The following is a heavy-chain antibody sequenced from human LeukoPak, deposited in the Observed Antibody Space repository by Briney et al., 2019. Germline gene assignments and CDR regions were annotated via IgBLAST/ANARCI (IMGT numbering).Heavy chain of an antibody. CDR2: IVVGSGNT. D-gene: IGHD6-13*01. CDR1: GFTFTSSA. J-gene: IGHJ4*02. Sequence: ASVKVFCKASGFTFTSSAVQWVRQARGQRLEWIGWIVVGSGNTNYAQKFQERVTIIRDMSTSTAYMELSSLRSEDTAVYYCAVTARVAAADYFDYWGQGTLVTVSS. CDR3: AVTARVAAADYFDY. V-gene: IGHV1-58*01.